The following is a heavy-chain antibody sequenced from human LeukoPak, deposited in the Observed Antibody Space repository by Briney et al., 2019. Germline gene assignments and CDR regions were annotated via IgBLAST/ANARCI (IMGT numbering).Heavy chain of an antibody. Sequence: SETLSLTCAVYGGSFSGYYWSWIRQPPGKGLEWIGEINHSGSTNYNPSLKSRVTISVDTSKNQFSLKLSSVTAADTAVYYCARRSSGRTMIFDYWGQGTLVTVSS. CDR3: ARRSSGRTMIFDY. CDR2: INHSGST. J-gene: IGHJ4*02. CDR1: GGSFSGYY. V-gene: IGHV4-34*01. D-gene: IGHD6-19*01.